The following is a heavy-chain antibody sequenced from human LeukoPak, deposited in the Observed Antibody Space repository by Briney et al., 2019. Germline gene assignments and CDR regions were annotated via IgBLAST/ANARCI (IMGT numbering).Heavy chain of an antibody. CDR2: TSYDGSNL. Sequence: PGGSLRLSCAGSGCTFSGYAMHWVRQAPGKGLEWVAVTSYDGSNLSYADSVKGRFTISRDNSKNTLYLQMNSLRAEDTAVYYCARDPFYSGYFYMDVWGEGTTVTVSS. J-gene: IGHJ6*03. D-gene: IGHD2-21*01. V-gene: IGHV3-30*04. CDR3: ARDPFYSGYFYMDV. CDR1: GCTFSGYA.